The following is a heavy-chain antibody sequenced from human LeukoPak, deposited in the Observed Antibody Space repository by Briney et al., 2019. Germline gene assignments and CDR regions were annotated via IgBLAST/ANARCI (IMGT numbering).Heavy chain of an antibody. J-gene: IGHJ4*02. V-gene: IGHV1-2*02. CDR1: GYTFTGYY. CDR2: IKPNSGGI. Sequence: ASVKVSCKASGYTFTGYYLHWVRQAPGQGLEWMGWIKPNSGGINYAQKFQGRVTMTSDTSISTAYMELSWLRSEDTAVYYCARFKTWGQGTLVTVSS. CDR3: ARFKT.